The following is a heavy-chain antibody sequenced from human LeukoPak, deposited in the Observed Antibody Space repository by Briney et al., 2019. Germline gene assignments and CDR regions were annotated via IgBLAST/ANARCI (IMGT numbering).Heavy chain of an antibody. CDR3: ARSGRYSGHYYLDN. J-gene: IGHJ4*02. D-gene: IGHD1-26*01. Sequence: KSGGSLRLSCAASGFTFSSYAMSWVRQAPGKGLEWVGRIKSKTDGRTTDYAAPVKGRFTISRDNSKNTLFLQMNNLRAEDTAVYYCARSGRYSGHYYLDNWGQGTPVIVSS. V-gene: IGHV3-15*01. CDR1: GFTFSSYA. CDR2: IKSKTDGRTT.